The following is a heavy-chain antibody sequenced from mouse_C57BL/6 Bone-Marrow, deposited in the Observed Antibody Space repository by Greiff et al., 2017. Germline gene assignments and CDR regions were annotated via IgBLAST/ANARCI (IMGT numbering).Heavy chain of an antibody. J-gene: IGHJ2*01. D-gene: IGHD4-1*01. CDR1: GYTFTSYW. CDR2: IDPSDSYT. V-gene: IGHV1-59*01. Sequence: VQLQQPGAELVRPGTSVKLSCKASGYTFTSYWMHWVKQRPGQGLEWIGVIDPSDSYTNYNQKFKGKAPLTVDTSSSTAYMQLSSLTSEDSAVYYCARGGTGFYFDYWGQGTTLTVSS. CDR3: ARGGTGFYFDY.